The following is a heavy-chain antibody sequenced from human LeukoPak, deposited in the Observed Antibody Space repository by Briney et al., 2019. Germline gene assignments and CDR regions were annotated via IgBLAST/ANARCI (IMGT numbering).Heavy chain of an antibody. CDR2: ISSSSSYI. V-gene: IGHV3-21*01. CDR3: ARVGYYYDSSGYYLNPTEYYFDY. D-gene: IGHD3-22*01. Sequence: GGSLRLSCAASGFTFSSYSMNWVRQAPGKGLEWVSSISSSSSYIYYADSVKGRFTISRDNAKNSLYLQMNSLRAEDTAVYYCARVGYYYDSSGYYLNPTEYYFDYWGQGTLVTVSS. CDR1: GFTFSSYS. J-gene: IGHJ4*02.